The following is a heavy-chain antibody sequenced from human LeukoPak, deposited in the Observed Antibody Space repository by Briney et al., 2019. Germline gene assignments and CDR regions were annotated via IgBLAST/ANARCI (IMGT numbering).Heavy chain of an antibody. J-gene: IGHJ4*02. CDR1: GFTFSSYA. Sequence: GGSLRLSCAASGFTFSSYAMSWVRQAPGKGLEWVSTISGSGGSTYYADSVKGRFTISRDNSKNTLYLQMNSLGAEDTAVYYCAKDYCSGGSCYSFDYWGQGTLVTVSS. CDR2: ISGSGGST. D-gene: IGHD2-15*01. V-gene: IGHV3-23*01. CDR3: AKDYCSGGSCYSFDY.